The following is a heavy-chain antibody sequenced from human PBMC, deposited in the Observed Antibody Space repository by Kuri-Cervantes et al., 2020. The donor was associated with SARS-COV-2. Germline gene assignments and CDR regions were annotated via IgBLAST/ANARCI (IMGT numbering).Heavy chain of an antibody. CDR3: ASTYCTNGVCRKTPFDY. CDR2: IIPIFGTA. CDR1: GGTFSSYA. D-gene: IGHD2-8*01. V-gene: IGHV1-69*06. Sequence: SVKVSCKASGGTFSSYAISWVRQAPGQGLEWMGGIIPIFGTANYAQKFQGRVTITADKSTSTAYMELSSLRSEDTAVYYCASTYCTNGVCRKTPFDYWGQGTLVTVSS. J-gene: IGHJ4*02.